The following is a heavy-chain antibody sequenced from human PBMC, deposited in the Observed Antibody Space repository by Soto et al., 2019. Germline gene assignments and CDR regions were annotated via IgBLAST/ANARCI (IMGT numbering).Heavy chain of an antibody. CDR3: ASDIVGDSDSYGLEV. CDR2: IWHDGNNK. CDR1: VFTFSNYC. Sequence: WLSXRLSGASAVFTFSNYCIHLFRHAPGKGLEFVAIIWHDGNNKYYADSVRRRFIISRHNSKNRLYLQMNSLRAEDTAVYYCASDIVGDSDSYGLEVWGQGPPV. D-gene: IGHD1-26*01. V-gene: IGHV3-33*01. J-gene: IGHJ6*01.